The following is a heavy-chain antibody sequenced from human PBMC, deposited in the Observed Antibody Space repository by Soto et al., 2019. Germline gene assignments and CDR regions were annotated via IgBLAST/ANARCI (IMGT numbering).Heavy chain of an antibody. CDR3: ARGANDYGDFDDAFDI. D-gene: IGHD4-17*01. Sequence: APVKVSGKASGGTCSSYAISGAVRTPGRWLEWMGGIIPIFGTANYAQKFQGRVTITADESTSTAYMELSSLRSEDTAVYYCARGANDYGDFDDAFDIWGQGTMVTVSS. V-gene: IGHV1-69*13. CDR1: GGTCSSYA. CDR2: IIPIFGTA. J-gene: IGHJ3*02.